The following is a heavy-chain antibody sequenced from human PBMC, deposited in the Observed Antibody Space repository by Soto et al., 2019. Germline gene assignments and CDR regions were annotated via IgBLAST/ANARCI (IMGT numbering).Heavy chain of an antibody. Sequence: QVRLQQWGAGLSKPSETLSLTCAVYGGSFSGYYWSWIRQPPGKGLEWIGEINHSGSTNYNPSLKSRVTISVDTSKNQFSLKLSSVTAADTAVYYCARGHQLWTRAIDYWGQGTLVTVSS. CDR2: INHSGST. CDR1: GGSFSGYY. J-gene: IGHJ4*02. V-gene: IGHV4-34*01. D-gene: IGHD5-18*01. CDR3: ARGHQLWTRAIDY.